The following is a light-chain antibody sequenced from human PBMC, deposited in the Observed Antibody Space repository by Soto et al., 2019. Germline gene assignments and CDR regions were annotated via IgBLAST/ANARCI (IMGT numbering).Light chain of an antibody. CDR1: QSIAND. V-gene: IGKV3D-15*01. Sequence: EIVLTQSPATLSLSPGEGATLSCRASQSIANDLAWYQHRPVQAPRLLIYGASTRATGIPARFSGSGSGTEFTLSISRLQSEDFALYYCQQYYNWRAITFGQGTRLEIK. CDR3: QQYYNWRAIT. CDR2: GAS. J-gene: IGKJ5*01.